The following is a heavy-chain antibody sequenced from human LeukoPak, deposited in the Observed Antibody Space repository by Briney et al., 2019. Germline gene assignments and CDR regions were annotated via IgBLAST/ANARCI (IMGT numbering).Heavy chain of an antibody. CDR2: ISGSGTTM. Sequence: GGSLRLFCAASGFTFSDYYMSWIRQTPGKGLEWVSYISGSGTTMEYAKSVKGRFTISRDNAKDSLYLQTNSLEAGDTAVYYCAKGHTYGMIWGQGTLVSVSS. V-gene: IGHV3-11*01. CDR3: AKGHTYGMI. CDR1: GFTFSDYY. D-gene: IGHD2-8*01. J-gene: IGHJ4*02.